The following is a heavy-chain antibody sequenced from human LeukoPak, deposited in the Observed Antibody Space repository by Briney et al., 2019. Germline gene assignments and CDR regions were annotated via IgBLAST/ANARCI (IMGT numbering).Heavy chain of an antibody. D-gene: IGHD3-9*01. CDR1: GFTFRSYW. Sequence: PGGSPRLSCAASGFTFRSYWMHWVRQAPGKGLVWVSRIKSDGSSTSYAGSVRGRFTTSRANAKNTLYLQMNSLRVEDTAVYYCARSDWFDYWGQGTLVTVSS. CDR2: IKSDGSST. CDR3: ARSDWFDY. V-gene: IGHV3-74*01. J-gene: IGHJ4*02.